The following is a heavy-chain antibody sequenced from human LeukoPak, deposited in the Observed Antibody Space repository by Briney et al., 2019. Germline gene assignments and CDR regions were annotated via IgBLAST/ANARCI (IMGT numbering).Heavy chain of an antibody. J-gene: IGHJ4*02. V-gene: IGHV4-59*01. Sequence: WETLSLTCTGSGGFIISYYWSGIRQPAGKGVEWIGYIYYSGSTNYNPSLNSRVTISVATSNNQFSLKQSSVTAADTAVYYCARKGSSWENYFDSWGQGTLVTVSS. D-gene: IGHD6-13*01. CDR2: IYYSGST. CDR1: GGFIISYY. CDR3: ARKGSSWENYFDS.